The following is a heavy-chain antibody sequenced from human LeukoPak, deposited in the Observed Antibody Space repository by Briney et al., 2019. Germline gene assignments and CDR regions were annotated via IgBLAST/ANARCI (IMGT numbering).Heavy chain of an antibody. Sequence: GGSLRLSCAASGFTFSSYSMNWVRQAPGKGLEWVSSISSSSSYIYYADSVKGRFTISRDNAKNSLYLQMNSLRAEDTAVYYCARDGSGRVPEMSAPDYWGQGTLVTVSS. D-gene: IGHD3-10*01. CDR2: ISSSSSYI. V-gene: IGHV3-21*01. CDR1: GFTFSSYS. J-gene: IGHJ4*02. CDR3: ARDGSGRVPEMSAPDY.